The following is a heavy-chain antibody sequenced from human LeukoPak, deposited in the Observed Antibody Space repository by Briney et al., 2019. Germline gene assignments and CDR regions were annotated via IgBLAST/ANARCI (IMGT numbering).Heavy chain of an antibody. D-gene: IGHD5-24*01. J-gene: IGHJ6*03. CDR2: INSDGSST. V-gene: IGHV3-74*01. Sequence: PGGSLRLSCAASGFTFSSYWMHWVRQAPGKGLVWVSRINSDGSSTSYADPVKGRFTISRDNAKNTLYLQMNSLRAEDTAVYYCARWRWEMATISHYYDMDVWGKGTTVTISS. CDR1: GFTFSSYW. CDR3: ARWRWEMATISHYYDMDV.